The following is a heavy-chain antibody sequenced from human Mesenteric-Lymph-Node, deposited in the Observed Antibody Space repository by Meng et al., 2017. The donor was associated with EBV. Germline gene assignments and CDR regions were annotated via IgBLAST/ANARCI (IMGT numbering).Heavy chain of an antibody. V-gene: IGHV1-18*01. Sequence: QVTLVPSGAEVKKPGASVKFSCKASGYNFYTYGLSWVRQAPGQGLEWIGWISGHYGNTNYAQKFQGRVTVTTDRATSTAYMELWRLRYDDTAVYYCARDGGAGGAKGYWGQGTLVTVSS. CDR3: ARDGGAGGAKGY. CDR2: ISGHYGNT. CDR1: GYNFYTYG. D-gene: IGHD3-16*01. J-gene: IGHJ4*02.